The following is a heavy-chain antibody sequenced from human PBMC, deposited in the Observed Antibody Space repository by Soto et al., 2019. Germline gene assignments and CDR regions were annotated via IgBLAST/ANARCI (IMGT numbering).Heavy chain of an antibody. CDR3: ARFSVDGLVGPEFRGGIAVSNDAFDI. D-gene: IGHD1-26*01. CDR1: GGSISSYY. J-gene: IGHJ3*02. CDR2: IYYSGST. V-gene: IGHV4-59*01. Sequence: SETLSLTCTVSGGSISSYYWSWIRQPPGKGLEWIGYIYYSGSTNYNPSLKSRVTISVDTSKNQFSLKLSSVTAADTAVYYCARFSVDGLVGPEFRGGIAVSNDAFDIWGQGTMVTVSS.